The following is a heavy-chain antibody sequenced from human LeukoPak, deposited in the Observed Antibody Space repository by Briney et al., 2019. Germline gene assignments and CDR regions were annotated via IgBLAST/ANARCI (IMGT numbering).Heavy chain of an antibody. Sequence: PGGSLRLSCAASGFTFSSYAMSWVRQAPGKGLEWVSGISGSGGNTYNADSVKGRFTISRDNSKNTLYLQMNSLRPEDTALYYCARKHRSGWGIDYWGQGTLVTVSS. CDR2: ISGSGGNT. V-gene: IGHV3-23*01. D-gene: IGHD6-19*01. CDR1: GFTFSSYA. J-gene: IGHJ4*02. CDR3: ARKHRSGWGIDY.